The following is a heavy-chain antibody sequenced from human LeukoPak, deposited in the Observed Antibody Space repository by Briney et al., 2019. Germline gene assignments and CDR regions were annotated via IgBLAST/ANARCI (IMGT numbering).Heavy chain of an antibody. V-gene: IGHV3-48*01. CDR3: ARDGGASYGMDV. J-gene: IGHJ6*02. CDR2: ITHTTSTI. CDR1: GFSFSTYS. Sequence: GSLRLSCAASGFSFSTYSFNWVRQAPGKGLGWLSHITHTTSTIFYADSVRGRFTISRDNAKNSLYLQMNSLTTEDTAVYYCARDGGASYGMDVWGQGTAVTVSS. D-gene: IGHD2-15*01.